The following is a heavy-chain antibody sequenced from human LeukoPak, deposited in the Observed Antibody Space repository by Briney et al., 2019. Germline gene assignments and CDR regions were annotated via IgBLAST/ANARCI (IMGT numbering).Heavy chain of an antibody. D-gene: IGHD6-13*01. CDR1: SGSFSGYS. CDR3: ATGSPAADY. J-gene: IGHJ4*02. Sequence: SETLSLTCAVYSGSFSGYSWSWIRQPPGKGLEWIGEINHSGSTNYNPSLKSRVTISVDTSSNQFSLKLSSVTAADTAVYYCATGSPAADYWGQGTLVTVSS. CDR2: INHSGST. V-gene: IGHV4-34*01.